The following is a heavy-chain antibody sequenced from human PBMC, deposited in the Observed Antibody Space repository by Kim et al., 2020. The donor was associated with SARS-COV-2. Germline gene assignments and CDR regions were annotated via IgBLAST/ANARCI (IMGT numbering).Heavy chain of an antibody. V-gene: IGHV1-3*01. D-gene: IGHD3-10*01. CDR2: INAGNGNT. CDR3: AAELVRGHPEPNWFDP. CDR1: GYTFTSYA. J-gene: IGHJ5*02. Sequence: ASVKVSCKASGYTFTSYAMHWVRQAPGQRLEWMGWINAGNGNTKYSQKFQGRVTITRDTSASTAYMELSSLRSEDTAVYYCAAELVRGHPEPNWFDPWGQGTLVTVSS.